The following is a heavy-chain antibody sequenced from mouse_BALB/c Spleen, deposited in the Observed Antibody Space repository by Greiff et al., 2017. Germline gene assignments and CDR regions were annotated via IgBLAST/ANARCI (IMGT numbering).Heavy chain of an antibody. CDR2: INPGSGGT. Sequence: VKLQESGAELVRPGTSVKVSCKASGYAFTNYLIEWVKQRPGQGLEWIGVINPGSGGTNYNEKFKGKATLTADKSSSTAYMQLSSLTSDDSAVYFCARRSSYYYAMDYWGQGTSVTVSS. CDR3: ARRSSYYYAMDY. V-gene: IGHV1-54*01. D-gene: IGHD1-1*01. J-gene: IGHJ4*01. CDR1: GYAFTNYL.